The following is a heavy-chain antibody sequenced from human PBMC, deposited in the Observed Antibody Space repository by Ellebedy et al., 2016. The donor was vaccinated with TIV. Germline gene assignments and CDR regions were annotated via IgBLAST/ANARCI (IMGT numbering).Heavy chain of an antibody. Sequence: GESLKISCKGSGYRFNNYWIGWVRLMPGKGLEWMGIIYSGDSATRYSPSFQGQVSISADKSITTAYLQWSSLKASDTAIYYCARRRGYGDFIFDYWGQGTLVTVSS. CDR2: IYSGDSAT. D-gene: IGHD4-17*01. J-gene: IGHJ4*02. CDR1: GYRFNNYW. V-gene: IGHV5-51*01. CDR3: ARRRGYGDFIFDY.